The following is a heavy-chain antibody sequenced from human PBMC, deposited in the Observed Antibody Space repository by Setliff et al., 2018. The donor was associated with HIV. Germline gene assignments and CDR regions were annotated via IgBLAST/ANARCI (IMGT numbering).Heavy chain of an antibody. D-gene: IGHD1-26*01. Sequence: SLRLSCAASGLLFTNAWMSWVRQAPGKGLEWVGRIKTKTGGGTTDYAAPVKGRFTISRDDSKKMLYLQMNSLKTEDTAVYYCTTRGAWDYRDYFDYWGQGTLVTVSS. CDR3: TTRGAWDYRDYFDY. V-gene: IGHV3-15*01. J-gene: IGHJ4*02. CDR1: GLLFTNAW. CDR2: IKTKTGGGTT.